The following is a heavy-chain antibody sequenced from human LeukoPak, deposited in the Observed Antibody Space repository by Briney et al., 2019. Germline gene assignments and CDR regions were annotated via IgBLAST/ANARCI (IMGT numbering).Heavy chain of an antibody. V-gene: IGHV3-7*01. Sequence: GGSLRLSCVASGIIFSSYWMAWVRQAPGKGLEWVANIKYDGTHKFYADSVKGRFTISRDNAKNSLFLEMNSLRADDTAVYFCASSHDSSGNDWGQGTLVTVSS. CDR1: GIIFSSYW. D-gene: IGHD3-22*01. J-gene: IGHJ4*02. CDR3: ASSHDSSGND. CDR2: IKYDGTHK.